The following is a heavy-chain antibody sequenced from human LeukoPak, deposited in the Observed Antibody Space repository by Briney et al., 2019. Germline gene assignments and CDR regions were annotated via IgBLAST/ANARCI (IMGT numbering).Heavy chain of an antibody. Sequence: ASVNVSCKASGYTFTGYYMHWVRQAPGQGLEWMGWINPNSGGTNYAQKFQGRVTMTRDTSISTAYMELSRLRSDDTAVYYCARGGEGATSQQVAFDIWGQGTMVTVSS. CDR2: INPNSGGT. J-gene: IGHJ3*02. CDR1: GYTFTGYY. V-gene: IGHV1-2*02. D-gene: IGHD1-26*01. CDR3: ARGGEGATSQQVAFDI.